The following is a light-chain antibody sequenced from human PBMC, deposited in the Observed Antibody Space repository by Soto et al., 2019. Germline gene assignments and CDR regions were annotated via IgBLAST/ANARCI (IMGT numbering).Light chain of an antibody. CDR2: GAS. J-gene: IGKJ4*01. V-gene: IGKV3-20*01. Sequence: EIVLAQSPGTLSLSPGERATLSCRASRSVSSNLLAWYQEKPGQAPRLLIYGASTRATGIPDRFSGSGSGTDFTLAISTLEPEDFAVYYCRQYGRSLASAIGGGTKV. CDR3: RQYGRSLASA. CDR1: RSVSSNL.